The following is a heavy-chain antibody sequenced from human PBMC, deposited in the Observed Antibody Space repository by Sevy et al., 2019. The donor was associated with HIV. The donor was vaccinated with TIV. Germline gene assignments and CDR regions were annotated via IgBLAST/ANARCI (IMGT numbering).Heavy chain of an antibody. J-gene: IGHJ4*02. D-gene: IGHD4-17*01. CDR3: ARGPKPLRSDYGDYRGVGYYFDS. V-gene: IGHV4-34*01. Sequence: SETLSLTCAVYGESFSNYYWSWIRLSPGKGLESIGEIDHSGRSDNNPSLKSRVTMSVDTSKNQFSLKLTSVTVAVTAVYYCARGPKPLRSDYGDYRGVGYYFDSWGQGTLVTVSS. CDR2: IDHSGRS. CDR1: GESFSNYY.